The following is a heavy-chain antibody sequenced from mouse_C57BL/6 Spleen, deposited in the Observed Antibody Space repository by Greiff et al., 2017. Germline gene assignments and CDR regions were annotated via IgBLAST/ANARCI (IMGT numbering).Heavy chain of an antibody. Sequence: EVKLVESGGGLVKPGGSLKLSCAASGFTFSSYAMSWVRQTPEKRLEWVATISDGGSYTYYPDNVKGRFTISRDNAKNNLYLQMSHLKSEDTAMYYCARAYSYYYAMDYWGQGTSVTVSS. CDR2: ISDGGSYT. CDR1: GFTFSSYA. CDR3: ARAYSYYYAMDY. V-gene: IGHV5-4*03. D-gene: IGHD2-10*01. J-gene: IGHJ4*01.